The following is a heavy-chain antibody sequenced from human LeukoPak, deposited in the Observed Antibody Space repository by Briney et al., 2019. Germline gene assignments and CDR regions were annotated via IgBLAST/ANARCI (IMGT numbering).Heavy chain of an antibody. CDR2: ISSSSSYI. CDR1: GFTFSSYS. Sequence: GESLRLSCAASGFTFSSYSMNWVRQAPGKGLEWVSSISSSSSYIYYADSVKGRFTISRDNAKNSLYLQMNSLRAEDTAVYYCARSALRCSGGSCYYSDYWGQGTLVTVSS. V-gene: IGHV3-21*01. J-gene: IGHJ4*02. CDR3: ARSALRCSGGSCYYSDY. D-gene: IGHD2-15*01.